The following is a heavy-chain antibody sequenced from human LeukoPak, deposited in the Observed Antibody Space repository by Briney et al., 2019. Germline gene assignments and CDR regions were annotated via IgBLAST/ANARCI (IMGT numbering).Heavy chain of an antibody. CDR3: ARYGGGDY. D-gene: IGHD3-16*01. CDR2: IYHSGST. CDR1: GYSVSSGYY. V-gene: IGHV4-38-2*02. Sequence: SETLSLTCTVSGYSVSSGYYWGWIRQPPGKGLEWIGSIYHSGSTYYNPSLKSRVTISVDTSKNQFSLKLSSVTAADTAVYYCARYGGGDYWGQGTLVTVSS. J-gene: IGHJ4*02.